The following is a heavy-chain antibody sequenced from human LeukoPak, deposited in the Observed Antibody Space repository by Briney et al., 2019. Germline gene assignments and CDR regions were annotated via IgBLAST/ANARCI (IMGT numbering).Heavy chain of an antibody. CDR3: ARVGYEILTGYRFDP. Sequence: SEALSLTCIVSGGSIISDGYYWSWTRQHPGKGLEWIGYIYHSGSTSYDPSHKSGATTSVDRSKNQCSLKLSSVTAATTAVYYCARVGYEILTGYRFDPWGQGTLVTVSS. J-gene: IGHJ5*02. CDR1: GGSIISDGYY. CDR2: IYHSGST. D-gene: IGHD3-9*01. V-gene: IGHV4-30-2*01.